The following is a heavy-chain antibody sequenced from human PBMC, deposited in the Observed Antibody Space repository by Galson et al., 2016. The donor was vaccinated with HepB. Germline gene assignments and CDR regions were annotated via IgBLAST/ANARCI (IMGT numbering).Heavy chain of an antibody. CDR3: ARPLVGGRYYPHAFAI. V-gene: IGHV5-51*01. CDR2: IYPGDSDI. J-gene: IGHJ3*02. D-gene: IGHD2-21*01. Sequence: QSGAEVKKPGESLRLSCETSGYSFTNYWIAWVRQMPGKGLELMGIIYPGDSDIRYSPSSQGQATISADNSIATAYLQWSSLKTSDTAKYFCARPLVGGRYYPHAFAIWGPGTMVTVSS. CDR1: GYSFTNYW.